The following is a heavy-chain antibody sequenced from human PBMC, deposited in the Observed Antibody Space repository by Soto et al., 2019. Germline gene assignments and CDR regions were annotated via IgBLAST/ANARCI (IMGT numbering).Heavy chain of an antibody. D-gene: IGHD6-6*01. Sequence: ASVKVSCKASGYTFTSYAMHWVRQAPGQRLEWMGWINAGNGNTKYSQKFQGRVTITRDTSASTAYMGLSSLRSEDTAVYYCAISSPTVVYGMDFWGQGTTVTVAS. CDR2: INAGNGNT. CDR3: AISSPTVVYGMDF. J-gene: IGHJ6*02. V-gene: IGHV1-3*01. CDR1: GYTFTSYA.